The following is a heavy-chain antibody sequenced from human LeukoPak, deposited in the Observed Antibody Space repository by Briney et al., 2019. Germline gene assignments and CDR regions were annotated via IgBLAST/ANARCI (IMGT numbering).Heavy chain of an antibody. D-gene: IGHD3-3*01. CDR1: GGSISSGGYS. J-gene: IGHJ4*02. V-gene: IGHV4-30-2*01. CDR3: ARLEGFSYFDY. CDR2: IYHSGST. Sequence: SQTLSLTCAVSGGSISSGGYSWSWIRQPPGKGLEWIGYIYHSGSTYYNPSLKSRVTISVDRSKNQFSLKLSSVTAADTAVYYCARLEGFSYFDYWGQGTLVTVSS.